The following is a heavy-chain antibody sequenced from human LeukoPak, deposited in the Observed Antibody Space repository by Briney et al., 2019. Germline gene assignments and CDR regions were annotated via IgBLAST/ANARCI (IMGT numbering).Heavy chain of an antibody. CDR1: GFTFSSYG. CDR3: AREAAAGYGMDV. Sequence: PGGSLRLSCAASGFTFSSYGMHWVRQAPGKGLEWVAVISYDGSNKYYADSMKGRFTISRDNSKNTLYLQMNSLRAEDTAVYYCAREAAAGYGMDVWGQGTTVTVSS. J-gene: IGHJ6*02. CDR2: ISYDGSNK. V-gene: IGHV3-30*03. D-gene: IGHD6-13*01.